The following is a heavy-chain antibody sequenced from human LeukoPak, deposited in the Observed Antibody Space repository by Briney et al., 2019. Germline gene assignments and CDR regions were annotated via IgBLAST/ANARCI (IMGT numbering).Heavy chain of an antibody. D-gene: IGHD2-21*02. CDR3: ARDRRPYRGGDCYNVDY. CDR2: IKQDGSEK. J-gene: IGHJ4*02. V-gene: IGHV3-7*01. CDR1: GFTFKSYW. Sequence: GGSLRLSCAASGFTFKSYWMSWVRQAPGKGLEWLANIKQDGSEKYYVDSVKGRFTISRDNAENSLYLQMNSLRAEGTAVYYCARDRRPYRGGDCYNVDYWGQGTLVTVSS.